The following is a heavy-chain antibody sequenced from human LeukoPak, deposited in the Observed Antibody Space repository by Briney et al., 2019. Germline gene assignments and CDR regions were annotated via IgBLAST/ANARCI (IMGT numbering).Heavy chain of an antibody. Sequence: PGGSLRLSCAGSGFTFSAYAMSWVRQSPGKGLEWVSTISSSGGTAYYADSVKGRFTISGDSTKNTLWLQMNSLRAKDAALYYCARAPGIGWPYFFEYWGQGTLVTVSS. V-gene: IGHV3-23*01. J-gene: IGHJ4*02. CDR2: ISSSGGTA. CDR3: ARAPGIGWPYFFEY. CDR1: GFTFSAYA. D-gene: IGHD6-19*01.